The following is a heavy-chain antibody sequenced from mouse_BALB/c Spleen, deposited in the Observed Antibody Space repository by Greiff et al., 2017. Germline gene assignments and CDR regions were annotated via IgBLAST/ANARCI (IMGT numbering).Heavy chain of an antibody. D-gene: IGHD1-1*01. CDR3: AREGPPYGRAMDY. V-gene: IGHV1S56*01. CDR1: GYTFTSYY. CDR2: IYPGNVNT. Sequence: VKLQESGPELVKPGASVRISCKASGYTFTSYYIHWVKQRPGQGLEWIGWIYPGNVNTKYNEKFKGKATLTADKSSSTAYMQLSSLTSEDSAVYFCAREGPPYGRAMDYWGQGTSVTVSS. J-gene: IGHJ4*01.